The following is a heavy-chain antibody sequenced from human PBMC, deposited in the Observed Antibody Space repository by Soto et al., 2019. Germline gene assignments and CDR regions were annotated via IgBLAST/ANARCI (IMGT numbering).Heavy chain of an antibody. CDR3: ARVKIRFLEWLGSER. J-gene: IGHJ4*02. CDR1: GGTFSSYA. Sequence: QVQLVQSGAEVKKPGSSVKVSCKASGGTFSSYAISWVRQAPGQGLEWMGGIIPIIGTANYAQKLQGRVTFTASESTSTVYMELSSLRSEDTAVYYCARVKIRFLEWLGSERWGQGTLVTVSS. D-gene: IGHD3-3*01. CDR2: IIPIIGTA. V-gene: IGHV1-69*12.